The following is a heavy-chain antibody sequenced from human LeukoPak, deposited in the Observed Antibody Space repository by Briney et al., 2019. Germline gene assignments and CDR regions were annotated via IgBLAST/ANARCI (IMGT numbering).Heavy chain of an antibody. Sequence: ASVKVSCKASGYTFTGYYMHWVRQALGQGLEWMGWINPNSGGTNYAQKVQGRVTMTRDTSISTAYMELRRLRSDDTAVYYCASSIAVALNWFDPWGQGTLVTVSS. CDR2: INPNSGGT. V-gene: IGHV1-2*02. CDR1: GYTFTGYY. D-gene: IGHD6-19*01. CDR3: ASSIAVALNWFDP. J-gene: IGHJ5*02.